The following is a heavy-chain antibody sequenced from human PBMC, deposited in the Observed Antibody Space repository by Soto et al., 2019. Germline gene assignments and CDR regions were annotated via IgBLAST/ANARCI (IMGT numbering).Heavy chain of an antibody. CDR2: ISWNSGSI. D-gene: IGHD6-19*01. CDR1: GFTFDDYA. V-gene: IGHV3-9*01. J-gene: IGHJ6*02. Sequence: GGSLRLSCAASGFTFDDYAMHWVRQAPGKGLEWVSGISWNSGSIGYADSVKGRFTISRDNAKNSLYLQMNSLRAEDTALYYCEKEPSSGWSLGSYYYGMDVWGQGTTVTASS. CDR3: EKEPSSGWSLGSYYYGMDV.